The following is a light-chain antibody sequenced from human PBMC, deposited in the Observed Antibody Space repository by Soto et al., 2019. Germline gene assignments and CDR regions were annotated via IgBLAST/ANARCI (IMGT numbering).Light chain of an antibody. V-gene: IGKV4-1*01. CDR2: WAS. Sequence: DIVMTQSLDSLAVSLGERATINCKSSQSLLYSANNKNYLAWYQQKPGQPPKLLIYWASTRESGVPDRFSGSGSGTDFTLAISSLQAEDVAVYYCQQYYSLPPTFGQGTKLEIK. CDR3: QQYYSLPPT. CDR1: QSLLYSANNKNY. J-gene: IGKJ2*01.